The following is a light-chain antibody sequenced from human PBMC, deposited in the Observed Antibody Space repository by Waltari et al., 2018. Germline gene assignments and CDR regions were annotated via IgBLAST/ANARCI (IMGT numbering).Light chain of an antibody. CDR1: SSNTGSNF. CDR2: RNN. CDR3: APWDDSLSGPGV. J-gene: IGLJ3*02. Sequence: QSVLTQPPSASGTPGQRVPISCSGTSSNTGSNFVYWYQQLPGTPPKPLIYRNNQRPSGVPDRFSGSKSGTSASLAISGLRSEDEADYYCAPWDDSLSGPGVFGGGTKLTVL. V-gene: IGLV1-47*01.